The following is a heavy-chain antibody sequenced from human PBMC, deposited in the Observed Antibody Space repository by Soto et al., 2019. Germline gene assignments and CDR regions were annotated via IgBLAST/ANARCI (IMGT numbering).Heavy chain of an antibody. J-gene: IGHJ6*02. V-gene: IGHV1-69*01. D-gene: IGHD2-15*01. CDR2: SIPIFGTA. Sequence: QVQLVQSGAEVKKPGSSVKVSCKAPGGTFSSYAISWVRQAPGQGLEWMGGSIPIFGTAKYAQKCQGTVTSTADESTSTGYMELSSLRSEDTAVYYCARSQGGSSSLDIYYYYYYGMDVWGQGTTVTVSS. CDR1: GGTFSSYA. CDR3: ARSQGGSSSLDIYYYYYYGMDV.